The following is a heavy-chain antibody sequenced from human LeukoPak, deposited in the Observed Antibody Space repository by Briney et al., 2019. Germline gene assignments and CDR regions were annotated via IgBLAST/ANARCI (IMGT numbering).Heavy chain of an antibody. J-gene: IGHJ6*02. CDR3: AKGRDIVVVPAAVAYYYYGMDV. Sequence: GASVTVSCKASGGTFSSYAISWVRQAPGQGLEWMGGIIPIFGTANYAQKFQGRVTITADQSTSTAYMELSSLRSEDTAVYYCAKGRDIVVVPAAVAYYYYGMDVWGQGTTVTVSS. CDR2: IIPIFGTA. V-gene: IGHV1-69*13. CDR1: GGTFSSYA. D-gene: IGHD2-2*01.